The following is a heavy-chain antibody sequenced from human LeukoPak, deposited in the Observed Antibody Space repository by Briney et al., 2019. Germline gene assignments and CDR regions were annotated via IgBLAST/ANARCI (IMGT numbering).Heavy chain of an antibody. CDR3: ARGAAYYDFWSGHKRSWYFDL. Sequence: SETLSLTCAVYGGSFSGYYWSWIRQPPGKGLEWIGEINHSGSTNYNPSLKSRVTISVDTSKNQFSLKLSSVTAADTAVYYCARGAAYYDFWSGHKRSWYFDLWGRGTLVTVSS. J-gene: IGHJ2*01. CDR1: GGSFSGYY. V-gene: IGHV4-34*01. CDR2: INHSGST. D-gene: IGHD3-3*01.